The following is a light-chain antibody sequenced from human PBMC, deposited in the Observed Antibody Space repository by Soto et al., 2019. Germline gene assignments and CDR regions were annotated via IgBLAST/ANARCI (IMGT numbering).Light chain of an antibody. V-gene: IGKV3-11*01. J-gene: IGKJ5*01. CDR3: QQRSNWPLIT. CDR2: DAS. CDR1: ETIRGL. Sequence: EIVLTQSPATLSLSPGERATLSCRASETIRGLLAWYQQKPGQAPRLLIYDASNRATGIPARFSGSGSGTDFTLTISSLEPEDFAVFYCQQRSNWPLITFGQGTRLEIK.